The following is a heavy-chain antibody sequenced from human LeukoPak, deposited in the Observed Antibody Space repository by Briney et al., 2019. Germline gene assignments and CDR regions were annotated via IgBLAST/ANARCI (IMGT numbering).Heavy chain of an antibody. V-gene: IGHV3-23*01. CDR2: ISGSGGST. D-gene: IGHD2-21*02. J-gene: IGHJ6*03. CDR1: GFTFSSYA. Sequence: GGSLRLSCAASGFTFSSYAMSWVRQAPGKGLEWVSAISGSGGSTYYADSVKGRFTISRDNSKNTLYLQMNSLRAEDTAVYYCAKYERQVVTAILDYYYYMDVWGKGTTVTVS. CDR3: AKYERQVVTAILDYYYYMDV.